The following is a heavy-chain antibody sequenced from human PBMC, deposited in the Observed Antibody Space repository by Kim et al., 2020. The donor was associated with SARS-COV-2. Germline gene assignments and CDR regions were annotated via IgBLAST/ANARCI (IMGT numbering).Heavy chain of an antibody. CDR2: ISSNGHRT. CDR3: VRGNDVMATSDWHFDL. J-gene: IGHJ2*01. V-gene: IGHV3-64D*06. Sequence: GGSLRLSCLASGFTFSNHIMHWVRQGPGKGLEDVSAISSNGHRTYYGDSVWGRFTISRDTSSKTLYLQMGSLRVEDTAIYYCVRGNDVMATSDWHFDLWGRGTLVTVSS. D-gene: IGHD5-12*01. CDR1: GFTFSNHI.